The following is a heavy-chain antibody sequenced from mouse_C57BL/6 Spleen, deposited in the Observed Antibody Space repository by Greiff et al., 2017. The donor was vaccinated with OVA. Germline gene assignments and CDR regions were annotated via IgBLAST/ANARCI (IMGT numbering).Heavy chain of an antibody. V-gene: IGHV1-42*01. CDR3: YYGSSPSDFDY. Sequence: EVQLQESGPELVKPGASVKISCKASGYSFTGYYMNWVKQSPEKSLEWIGEINPSTGGTTYNQKFKAKATLTVDKSSSTAYMQLKSLTSEDSAVYYCYYGSSPSDFDYWGQGTTLTVSS. CDR1: GYSFTGYY. J-gene: IGHJ2*01. CDR2: INPSTGGT. D-gene: IGHD1-1*01.